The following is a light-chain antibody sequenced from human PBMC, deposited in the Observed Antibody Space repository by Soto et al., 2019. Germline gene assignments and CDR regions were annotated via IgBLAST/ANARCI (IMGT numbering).Light chain of an antibody. CDR1: QSVSSSY. CDR2: GAS. V-gene: IGKV3-20*01. J-gene: IGKJ5*01. CDR3: QQYGSTPIT. Sequence: EIVLTQSPGTLSLSPGERATLSCRASQSVSSSYLAWYQQKPGQAPRLLIYGASSRATGIPDRFSGRGSGADFTLTISRLEPEDFAVYICQQYGSTPITFGQGTRLEIK.